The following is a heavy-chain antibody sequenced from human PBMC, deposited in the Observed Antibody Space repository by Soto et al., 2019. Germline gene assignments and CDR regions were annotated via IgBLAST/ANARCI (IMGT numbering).Heavy chain of an antibody. CDR2: MNPNSGNT. Sequence: ASVKVSCKASGYTFTSYDINWVRQATGQGLEWMGWMNPNSGNTGYAQKFQGRVTMTRNTSISTAYMELSSLRSEDTAVYYCARDPYYYESRGQSPQASGMDVWGQGTTVTVSS. V-gene: IGHV1-8*01. D-gene: IGHD3-22*01. CDR1: GYTFTSYD. CDR3: ARDPYYYESRGQSPQASGMDV. J-gene: IGHJ6*02.